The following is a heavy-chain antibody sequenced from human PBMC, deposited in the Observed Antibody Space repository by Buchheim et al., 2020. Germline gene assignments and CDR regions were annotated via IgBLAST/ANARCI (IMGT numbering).Heavy chain of an antibody. CDR2: IYYSGST. D-gene: IGHD3-22*01. J-gene: IGHJ4*02. CDR3: AREEYYYDSRIDY. CDR1: GESFSGYY. Sequence: QVQLQQWGAGLLKPSETLSLTCAVYGESFSGYYWSWIRQPPGKGLEWIGYIYYSGSTYYNPSLKSRVTISVDTSKNQFSLKLSSVTAADTAVYYCAREEYYYDSRIDYWGQGTL. V-gene: IGHV4-34*01.